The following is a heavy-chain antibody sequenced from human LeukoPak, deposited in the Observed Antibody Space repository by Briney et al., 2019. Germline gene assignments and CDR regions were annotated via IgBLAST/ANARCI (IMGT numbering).Heavy chain of an antibody. CDR3: ASGESRNYYYFDY. CDR2: TYYSGST. D-gene: IGHD3-10*01. CDR1: AGSISTYY. V-gene: IGHV4-59*01. Sequence: PSETLSLTCTVSAGSISTYYWSWIRQPPGKGLEWIGYTYYSGSTNYNPSLKSRVTISVDTSKNQFSLKLTSVTAADTAVYFCASGESRNYYYFDYWGHGILVTVSS. J-gene: IGHJ4*01.